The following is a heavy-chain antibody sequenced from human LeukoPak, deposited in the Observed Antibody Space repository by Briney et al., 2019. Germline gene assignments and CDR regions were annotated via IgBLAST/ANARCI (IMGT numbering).Heavy chain of an antibody. V-gene: IGHV3-7*04. CDR1: GFTFNSYW. CDR3: ARLSWVRGLHAFDI. D-gene: IGHD3-10*01. J-gene: IGHJ3*02. Sequence: GGSLRLSCAASGFTFNSYWMSWVRQAPGKGLEWVANIKQDGSDKYYVDSVKGRFTISRDNAKDSLYLQMNSLRAEDTAVYYCARLSWVRGLHAFDIWGQGTMVTVPS. CDR2: IKQDGSDK.